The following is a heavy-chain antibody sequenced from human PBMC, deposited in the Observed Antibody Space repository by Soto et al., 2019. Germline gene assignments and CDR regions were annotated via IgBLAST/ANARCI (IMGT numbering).Heavy chain of an antibody. CDR2: INHSGST. Sequence: SETLSLTXAVYGGSFSGYYWSWIRQPPGKGLEWIGEINHSGSTNYNPSLKSRVTISVDTSKNQFSLKLSSVTAADTAVYYCARGVSYRWVYWGQGTLVTVSS. J-gene: IGHJ4*02. CDR1: GGSFSGYY. CDR3: ARGVSYRWVY. V-gene: IGHV4-34*01. D-gene: IGHD3-16*02.